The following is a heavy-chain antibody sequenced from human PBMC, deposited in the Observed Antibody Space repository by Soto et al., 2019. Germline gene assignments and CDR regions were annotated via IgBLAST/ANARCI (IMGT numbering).Heavy chain of an antibody. Sequence: PSEPLSLPCTVSVRSISSGDYYWSWIRQLPGKSVEWIGYIYYSGSTYYNPSLKGRVTISVDTSKNQFSLKLSSVTAADTAVYYCARERYYDFWSGRSPYGMDVWGQGTTVTVSS. CDR2: IYYSGST. CDR3: ARERYYDFWSGRSPYGMDV. V-gene: IGHV4-30-4*01. J-gene: IGHJ6*02. D-gene: IGHD3-3*01. CDR1: VRSISSGDYY.